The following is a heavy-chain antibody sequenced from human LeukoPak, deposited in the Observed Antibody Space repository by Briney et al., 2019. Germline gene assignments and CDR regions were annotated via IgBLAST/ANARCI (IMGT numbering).Heavy chain of an antibody. CDR3: ARAKGMKYYFDY. V-gene: IGHV4-30-4*08. D-gene: IGHD3-10*01. CDR2: IYYSGST. J-gene: IGHJ4*02. Sequence: PSETLSLTCTVSGGSISSGDYYWSWIRQPPGKGLEWIGYIYYSGSTYYNPSLKSRVTISVDTSKNQFSLKLSSMTAADTAVYYCARAKGMKYYFDYWGQGTLVTVSS. CDR1: GGSISSGDYY.